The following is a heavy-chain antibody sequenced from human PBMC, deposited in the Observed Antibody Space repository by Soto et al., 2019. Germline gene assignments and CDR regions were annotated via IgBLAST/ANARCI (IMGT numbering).Heavy chain of an antibody. J-gene: IGHJ3*02. Sequence: PGGSLRLSCAASGFTFSNAWMSWVRQAPGKGLEWVGRIKSKTDGGTTEYAAPVKGRFTISRDDSKNTLYLQMNSLKTEDTAVYYCTTDPMGYYDSSGDPGAFDIWGQGTMVTVSS. V-gene: IGHV3-15*01. CDR3: TTDPMGYYDSSGDPGAFDI. CDR1: GFTFSNAW. D-gene: IGHD3-22*01. CDR2: IKSKTDGGTT.